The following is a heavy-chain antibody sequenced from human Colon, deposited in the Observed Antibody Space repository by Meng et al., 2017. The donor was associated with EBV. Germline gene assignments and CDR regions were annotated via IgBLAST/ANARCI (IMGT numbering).Heavy chain of an antibody. J-gene: IGHJ4*02. Sequence: EVQLVESXGALVRPGGSLRLFCAASGVTFSSYWMHWVRQAPGKGLVWVSRINEDGATTTYADSVKGRYTIFRDNAKNTLYLQMNSLRAEDTAVYYCAKKYAACGSLLGCALDHWGQGTLVTVSS. D-gene: IGHD1-26*01. CDR2: INEDGATT. CDR1: GVTFSSYW. V-gene: IGHV3-74*01. CDR3: AKKYAACGSLLGCALDH.